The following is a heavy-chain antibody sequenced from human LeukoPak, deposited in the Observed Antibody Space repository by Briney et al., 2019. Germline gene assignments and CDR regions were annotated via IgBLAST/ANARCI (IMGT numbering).Heavy chain of an antibody. CDR2: TYYRSRWFT. CDR3: VRDDLRIGVPFDS. D-gene: IGHD3-10*01. V-gene: IGHV6-1*01. CDR1: GDSVSSNTAA. Sequence: SQTLSLTCAISGDSVSSNTAAWNWIRQSPSRGLEWLGRTYYRSRWFTDYAVSVESRITITPDTSKNLFSLQLNSVTPEDTAVYYCVRDDLRIGVPFDSWGQGTLVTVSS. J-gene: IGHJ4*02.